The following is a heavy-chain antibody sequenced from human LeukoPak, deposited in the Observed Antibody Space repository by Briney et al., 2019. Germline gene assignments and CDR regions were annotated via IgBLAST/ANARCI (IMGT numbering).Heavy chain of an antibody. J-gene: IGHJ4*02. CDR3: ARGTGTTAYFDF. CDR2: ISGSSGYT. CDR1: GFIFSDYY. D-gene: IGHD1-1*01. V-gene: IGHV3-11*06. Sequence: PGGSLSLSWAASGFIFSDYYMSWIRQAPGKGLEWVSYISGSSGYTKYADSVKGRFTISRDNAKNSLYLQVNSLRAEDTAVYYCARGTGTTAYFDFWGQGTLVTVSS.